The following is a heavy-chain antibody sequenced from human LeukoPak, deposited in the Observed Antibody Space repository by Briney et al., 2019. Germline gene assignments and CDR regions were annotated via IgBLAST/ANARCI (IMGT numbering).Heavy chain of an antibody. Sequence: PGGSLRLSCAASGFTFSSYWMHWVRQAPGKGPVWVSRVDVHGQGTAYADSVKGRFTISRDNAKNTVYLQMNSLRAEDTAVYYCAKTTTGYSSGRFPGWPVDYWGQGTLVTVSS. CDR1: GFTFSSYW. CDR2: VDVHGQGT. D-gene: IGHD6-19*01. V-gene: IGHV3-74*01. J-gene: IGHJ4*02. CDR3: AKTTTGYSSGRFPGWPVDY.